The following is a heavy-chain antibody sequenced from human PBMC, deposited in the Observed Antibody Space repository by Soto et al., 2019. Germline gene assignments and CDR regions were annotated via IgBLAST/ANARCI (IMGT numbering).Heavy chain of an antibody. Sequence: QVQMQESVRGLVKPAETLSLTCTVSGGSVSSGSYYWSWIRQPPGKGLEWIGHICYSGSTNYNPSLKILVTITVDTSKIHFSLKLSSVTAADTAVYSCARGIEGWYQGRYYYGMDVWGQGTTVTVSS. J-gene: IGHJ6*02. CDR2: ICYSGST. D-gene: IGHD6-19*01. CDR3: ARGIEGWYQGRYYYGMDV. V-gene: IGHV4-61*03. CDR1: GGSVSSGSYY.